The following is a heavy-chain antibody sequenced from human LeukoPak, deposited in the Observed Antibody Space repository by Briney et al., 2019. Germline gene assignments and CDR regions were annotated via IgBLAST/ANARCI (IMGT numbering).Heavy chain of an antibody. CDR3: ARVSPYSSGWYPTDYYYYGMDV. J-gene: IGHJ6*02. CDR2: IYDSGST. V-gene: IGHV4-59*01. D-gene: IGHD6-19*01. CDR1: GGSISSYY. Sequence: SETLSLTCTVSGGSISSYYWSWVRQPPGKGLEWIGDIYDSGSTNYNPSLKSRVTISLDTSKNQFSLKLSSVTAADTAVYYCARVSPYSSGWYPTDYYYYGMDVWGQGATVTVSS.